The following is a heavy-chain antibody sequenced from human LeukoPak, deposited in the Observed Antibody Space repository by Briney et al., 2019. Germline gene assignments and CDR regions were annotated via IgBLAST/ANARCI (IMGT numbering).Heavy chain of an antibody. V-gene: IGHV3-72*01. CDR3: ARVCSGGDCYPGFDY. CDR1: GFTFSDHY. Sequence: PGGSLRLSCAASGFTFSDHYMDWVRQAPGKGLEWVGRTRNKANSYTTEYAASVKGRFTISRDDSRNSLYLQMNSLKTEDTAVYYCARVCSGGDCYPGFDYWGQGILVTVSS. J-gene: IGHJ4*02. CDR2: TRNKANSYTT. D-gene: IGHD2-21*02.